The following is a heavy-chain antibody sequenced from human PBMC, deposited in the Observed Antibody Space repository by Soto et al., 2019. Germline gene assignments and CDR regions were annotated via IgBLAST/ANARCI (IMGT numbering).Heavy chain of an antibody. Sequence: VSGGSIKSSGYAWTLKKKPPGKGLEWIGYIYHSGSTYYNPSLKSRVTISVDRSKNQFSLKLNSVTAADTALYYCARDPQSDGFNNNLFDPWGQGTLVTGSS. CDR1: GGSIKSSGYA. CDR2: IYHSGST. D-gene: IGHD5-12*01. V-gene: IGHV4-30-2*01. CDR3: ARDPQSDGFNNNLFDP. J-gene: IGHJ5*02.